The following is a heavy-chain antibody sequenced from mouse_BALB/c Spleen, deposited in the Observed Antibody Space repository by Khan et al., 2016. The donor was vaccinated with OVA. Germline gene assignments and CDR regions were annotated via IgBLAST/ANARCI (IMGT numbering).Heavy chain of an antibody. CDR2: IYPGNVNT. J-gene: IGHJ4*01. D-gene: IGHD2-4*01. Sequence: QVQLKQSGPELVKPGASVRISCKASGYTFTTYYLHWVKQRPGQGLEWIGWIYPGNVNTKYNERFKGKDTLTADKSSRTAYMHLSSLTSEDSAVFFVARDDYVVGDAMDYWGQGTSVTVSS. CDR3: ARDDYVVGDAMDY. CDR1: GYTFTTYY. V-gene: IGHV1S56*01.